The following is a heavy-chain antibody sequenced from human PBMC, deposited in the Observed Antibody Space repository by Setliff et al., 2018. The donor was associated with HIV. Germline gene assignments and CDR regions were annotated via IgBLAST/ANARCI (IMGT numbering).Heavy chain of an antibody. CDR3: ARDSGMAVVGTWRRLDP. CDR2: ISADNGDT. D-gene: IGHD6-19*01. CDR1: GYTLTNYG. V-gene: IGHV1-18*01. J-gene: IGHJ5*02. Sequence: ASVKVSCKASGYTLTNYGISWVRQAPGQGLEWMGWISADNGDTNYPQKLQGRVTMTTDTSTSTAYMELRNLRSDDTAVYYCARDSGMAVVGTWRRLDPWGQGTLVTVSS.